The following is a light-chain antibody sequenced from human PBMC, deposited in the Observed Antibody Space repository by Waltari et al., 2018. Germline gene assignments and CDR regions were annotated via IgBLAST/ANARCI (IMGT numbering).Light chain of an antibody. CDR1: QSISTS. CDR3: QQRSSWPRT. Sequence: EIVLTQSPATVSLSPGEGVTLSCRASQSISTSLAWYQQKPGQAPRLLIYSAYNGATGMPAMFSGSGSGTDFTLTIISLDPEDSAVYYCQQRSSWPRTFGQGTKVEIK. CDR2: SAY. V-gene: IGKV3-11*01. J-gene: IGKJ1*01.